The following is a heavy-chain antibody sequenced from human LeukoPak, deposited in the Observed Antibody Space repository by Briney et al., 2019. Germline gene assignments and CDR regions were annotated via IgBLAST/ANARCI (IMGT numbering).Heavy chain of an antibody. CDR2: ISGSGGST. Sequence: PGGSLRLSCAASGFTFSSYAMGWVRQAPGKGLEWVSAISGSGGSTYYADSVKGRFTISRDNSKSTLYLQMNSLRAEDTAVYYCAKGSRLVIDAFDIWGQGTMVTVSS. D-gene: IGHD3-9*01. CDR1: GFTFSSYA. V-gene: IGHV3-23*01. CDR3: AKGSRLVIDAFDI. J-gene: IGHJ3*02.